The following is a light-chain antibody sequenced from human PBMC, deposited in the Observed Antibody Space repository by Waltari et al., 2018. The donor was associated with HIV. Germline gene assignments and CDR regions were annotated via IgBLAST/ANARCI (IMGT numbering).Light chain of an antibody. V-gene: IGKV3-20*01. Sequence: IVLTQSPGTLSLSPGERATLSCRASQTITRDFLAWYQQKPGQAPRLLIYGAARRATGIPDRISGSGSGTDFTLTISRLEPEDSAVYYCQQYGRSPWTFGQGTQVQI. J-gene: IGKJ1*01. CDR3: QQYGRSPWT. CDR1: QTITRDF. CDR2: GAA.